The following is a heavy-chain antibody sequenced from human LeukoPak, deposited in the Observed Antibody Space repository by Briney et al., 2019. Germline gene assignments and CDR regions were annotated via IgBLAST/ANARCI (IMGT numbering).Heavy chain of an antibody. D-gene: IGHD3-10*01. J-gene: IGHJ6*03. CDR2: TYYRSKWYN. CDR1: GDSVSSNSAA. CDR3: AREGRTGKYYYYYYMDV. V-gene: IGHV6-1*01. Sequence: SQTLSLTCAISGDSVSSNSAAWNWTRQSPSRGLEWLGRTYYRSKWYNDYAVSVKSRITINPDTSKNQFSLQLNSVTPEDTAVYYCAREGRTGKYYYYYYMDVWGKGTTVTVSS.